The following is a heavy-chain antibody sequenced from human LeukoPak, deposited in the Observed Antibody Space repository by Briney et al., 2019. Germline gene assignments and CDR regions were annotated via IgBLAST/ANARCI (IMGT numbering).Heavy chain of an antibody. CDR2: VSYYGLQI. CDR3: VRVRGVMTGPYDY. J-gene: IGHJ4*02. D-gene: IGHD3-9*01. CDR1: GFLFIDHG. V-gene: IGHV3-30*03. Sequence: PGGSLRLSCAASGFLFIDHGLHSVRQAPGKGLGWLALVSYYGLQISYGDWVEGRFTNSSDNSRDTVYLQMNSLTPEDTAGYYWVRVRGVMTGPYDYWGQGTLVTVSS.